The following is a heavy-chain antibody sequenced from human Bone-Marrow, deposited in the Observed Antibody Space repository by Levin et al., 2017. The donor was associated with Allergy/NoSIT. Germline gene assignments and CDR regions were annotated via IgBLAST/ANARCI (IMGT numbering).Heavy chain of an antibody. CDR2: IHPGDSDI. V-gene: IGHV5-51*01. Sequence: GGSLRLSCKASGYTFSTYWIGWVRQMPGKGLEWMGVIHPGDSDIRYSPSFQGQVTISVDKSISTAYLQWSNLKASDTAMYYCARHGSGNDYWGQGTLVTVSS. CDR1: GYTFSTYW. J-gene: IGHJ4*02. D-gene: IGHD4-23*01. CDR3: ARHGSGNDY.